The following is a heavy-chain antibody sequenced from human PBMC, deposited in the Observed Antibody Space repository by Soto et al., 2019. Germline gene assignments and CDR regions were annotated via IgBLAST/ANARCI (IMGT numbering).Heavy chain of an antibody. Sequence: GGSLRLSCAASGFTFSSYGMHWVRQAPGKGLEWVAVLWSYWSTGTNEYYADSVKGRFTISRDNSKNMLYLQMSSLRAEDTAVYYCVKDGFEIAARFYGMDVWGQGTTVTVSS. J-gene: IGHJ6*02. CDR3: VKDGFEIAARFYGMDV. CDR1: GFTFSSYG. CDR2: LWSYWSTGTNE. D-gene: IGHD6-6*01. V-gene: IGHV3-30*02.